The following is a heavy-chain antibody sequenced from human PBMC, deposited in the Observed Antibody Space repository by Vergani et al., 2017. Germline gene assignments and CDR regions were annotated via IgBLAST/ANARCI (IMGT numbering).Heavy chain of an antibody. CDR2: INSDGSST. D-gene: IGHD3-10*01. J-gene: IGHJ3*02. CDR1: GFTFSSYW. Sequence: EVQLVESGGGLVQPGGSLRLSCAASGFTFSSYWMHWVRQAPGKGLVWVSRINSDGSSTSYADSVTGRLTISRDTAQNTLYLQMNSLRAEDTAVYYCERVDGSGSSNNAFDIWGQGTMVTVSS. CDR3: ERVDGSGSSNNAFDI. V-gene: IGHV3-74*01.